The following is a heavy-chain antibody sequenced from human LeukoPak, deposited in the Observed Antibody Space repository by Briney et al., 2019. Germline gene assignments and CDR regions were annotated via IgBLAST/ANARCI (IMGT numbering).Heavy chain of an antibody. D-gene: IGHD3-16*02. CDR3: ARVFYDSVWGSYRLDY. Sequence: SETLSLTCAVAGGSISSSNWWSWVRQAPGKGLEWIGEIYHSGSTNYNSFLKSRVTISVDKSKNQFSLNLSSVTAADTAVYYCARVFYDSVWGSYRLDYWGQGTLVTVSS. CDR1: GGSISSSNW. CDR2: IYHSGST. J-gene: IGHJ4*02. V-gene: IGHV4-4*02.